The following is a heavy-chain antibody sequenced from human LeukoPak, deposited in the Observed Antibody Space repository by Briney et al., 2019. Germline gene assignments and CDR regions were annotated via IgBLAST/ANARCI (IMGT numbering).Heavy chain of an antibody. CDR1: GFTFDDYA. D-gene: IGHD6-19*01. Sequence: KTGGSLRLSCAASGFTFDDYAMHWVRQAPGKGLEWVSGISWNSGSIGYADSVKGRFTISRDNAKNSLYLQMNSLRAEDTALYYCAKDMHIAVAGTFDYWGQGTLVTVSS. CDR3: AKDMHIAVAGTFDY. J-gene: IGHJ4*02. CDR2: ISWNSGSI. V-gene: IGHV3-9*01.